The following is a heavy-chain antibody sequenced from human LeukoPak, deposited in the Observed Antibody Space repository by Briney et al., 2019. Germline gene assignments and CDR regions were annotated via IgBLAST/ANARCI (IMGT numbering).Heavy chain of an antibody. CDR2: ISRDGSNN. D-gene: IGHD6-19*01. V-gene: IGHV3-30*04. CDR1: GFTFNNHA. Sequence: GRSLRLSCAASGFTFNNHAMHWVRQAPGKGLEWVAVISRDGSNNNYADSVKGRFTISRDNSKNTLFLQMNGLRVEDTAVYYCARASYSSGWHFFENWGQGTLVTVSS. CDR3: ARASYSSGWHFFEN. J-gene: IGHJ4*02.